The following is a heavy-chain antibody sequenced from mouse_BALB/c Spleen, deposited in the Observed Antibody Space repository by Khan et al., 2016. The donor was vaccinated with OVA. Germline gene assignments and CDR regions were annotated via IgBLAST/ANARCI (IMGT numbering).Heavy chain of an antibody. Sequence: EVQLVESAPGLVKPSQSLSLTCTVTGYSITSGYGWNWIRQFPGNKLEWMGYISYSGSTNYNPSLKSRISITPDTSKNQFFLQLNSVTTEDTATYYCARTARIKYWGQGTTLTVSS. CDR3: ARTARIKY. CDR2: ISYSGST. D-gene: IGHD1-2*01. CDR1: GYSITSGYG. V-gene: IGHV3-2*02. J-gene: IGHJ2*01.